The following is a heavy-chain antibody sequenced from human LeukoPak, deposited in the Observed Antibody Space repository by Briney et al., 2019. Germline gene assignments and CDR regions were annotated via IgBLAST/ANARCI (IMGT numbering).Heavy chain of an antibody. CDR1: GFRFSDYY. Sequence: GWSLRLSCAASGFRFSDYYMSWIRQAPGRGLEWISYITNTGYTKYYADSVKGRFPSSRDNSSDSLYLQMNGLRAEDTSVYYCARWGYGFKGADYWGQGTLVSVSS. CDR2: ITNTGYTK. V-gene: IGHV3-11*01. J-gene: IGHJ4*02. CDR3: ARWGYGFKGADY. D-gene: IGHD5-18*01.